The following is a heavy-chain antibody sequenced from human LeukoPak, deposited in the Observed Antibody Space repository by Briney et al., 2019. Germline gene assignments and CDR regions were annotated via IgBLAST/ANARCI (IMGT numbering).Heavy chain of an antibody. CDR3: AGIAVACTEWAFDI. J-gene: IGHJ3*02. CDR1: GYTFTGYY. D-gene: IGHD6-19*01. Sequence: ASVKVSCKASGYTFTGYYMHWVRQAPGQGLEWMGWINPNSGGTNYAQKFQGRVTMTRDTSISTAYMELSRLRSDDTAVYYCAGIAVACTEWAFDIWGQGTMVTVSS. V-gene: IGHV1-2*02. CDR2: INPNSGGT.